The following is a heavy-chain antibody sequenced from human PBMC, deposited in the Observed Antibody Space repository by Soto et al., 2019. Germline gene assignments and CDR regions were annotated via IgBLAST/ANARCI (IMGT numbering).Heavy chain of an antibody. D-gene: IGHD3-9*01. CDR1: GGTFSSYA. J-gene: IGHJ4*02. CDR3: ARDYRHSDILTGYYIPYYFDY. V-gene: IGHV1-69*13. Sequence: SVKVSCKASGGTFSSYAISWVRQAPGQGLEWMGGIIPIFGTANYAQKFQGRVTITADESTSTAYMELSSLRSEDTAVYYCARDYRHSDILTGYYIPYYFDYWGQGTLVTVSS. CDR2: IIPIFGTA.